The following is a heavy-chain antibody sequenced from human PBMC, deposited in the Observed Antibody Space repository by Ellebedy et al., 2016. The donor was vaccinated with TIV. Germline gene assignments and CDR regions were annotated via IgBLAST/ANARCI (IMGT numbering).Heavy chain of an antibody. Sequence: GESLKISCAASGFTFSSSAMHWVRHAPGKGLEWVSFIQYDGINKYDADSVKGRFTISRDNSKNTLYLQMNSLRAEDTAVYYCAKTFVPALFGNYYFYALDVWGQGTTVTVSS. CDR3: AKTFVPALFGNYYFYALDV. CDR2: IQYDGINK. J-gene: IGHJ6*02. V-gene: IGHV3-30*02. CDR1: GFTFSSSA. D-gene: IGHD3-16*01.